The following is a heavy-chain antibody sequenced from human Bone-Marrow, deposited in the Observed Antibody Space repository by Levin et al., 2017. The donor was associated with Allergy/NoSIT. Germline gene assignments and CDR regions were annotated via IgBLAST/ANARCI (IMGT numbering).Heavy chain of an antibody. CDR3: AGYDTSAYHSPFDY. CDR1: GFIFSNYA. J-gene: IGHJ4*02. Sequence: GESLKISCAASGFIFSNYAMNWVRQAPGKGLEWVSQISGSGGNTHYADSVKGRFNFSRDNSKNTMYLQMNSLRAEDTAVYYCAGYDTSAYHSPFDYWGQGALVTVSS. CDR2: ISGSGGNT. V-gene: IGHV3-23*01. D-gene: IGHD3-22*01.